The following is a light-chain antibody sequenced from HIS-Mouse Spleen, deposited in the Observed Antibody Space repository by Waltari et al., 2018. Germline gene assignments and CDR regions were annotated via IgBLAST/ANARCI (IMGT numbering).Light chain of an antibody. CDR2: AAS. Sequence: DIQLTQSPSFLSASVGDRVTITCRASQGISSYLAWYQQKPGKAPKLLIYAASHLQSGVPSRFSGSGSGTEFPLTISSLQPEDFATYYCQQLNSYPPTFGQGTKVEIK. J-gene: IGKJ1*01. CDR3: QQLNSYPPT. V-gene: IGKV1-9*01. CDR1: QGISSY.